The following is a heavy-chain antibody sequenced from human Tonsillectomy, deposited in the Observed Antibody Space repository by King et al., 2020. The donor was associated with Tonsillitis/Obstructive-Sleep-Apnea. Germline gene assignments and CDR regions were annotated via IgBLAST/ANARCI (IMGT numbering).Heavy chain of an antibody. D-gene: IGHD6-6*01. CDR2: ISSSGGST. Sequence: VQLVESGGGLVQPGGSLRLSCAASGFPFSSYSMILVRQAPGKGLEWVSSISSSGGSTYSADSVKGRFTISRDNSKNTLFLQLNSLRAEDTAVYYCAKGSNFGSSSGYSYIDYWGQGTLVTVSS. J-gene: IGHJ4*02. CDR1: GFPFSSYS. V-gene: IGHV3-23*04. CDR3: AKGSNFGSSSGYSYIDY.